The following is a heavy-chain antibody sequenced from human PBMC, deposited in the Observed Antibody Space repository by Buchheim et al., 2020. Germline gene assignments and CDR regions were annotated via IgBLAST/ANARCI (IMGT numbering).Heavy chain of an antibody. D-gene: IGHD3-22*01. CDR3: ARGYYDSSGSQYYFDY. V-gene: IGHV3-7*01. CDR2: INQDGSDK. CDR1: GFTFSSYW. Sequence: EVQLVESGGGLVQPGGSLRLSCVASGFTFSSYWMSWVRQAPGKGLQWVANINQDGSDKNYVDSVKGRFTISRDNAKKSLYVQMNSLRDEDTAVYYCARGYYDSSGSQYYFDYWGQGT. J-gene: IGHJ4*02.